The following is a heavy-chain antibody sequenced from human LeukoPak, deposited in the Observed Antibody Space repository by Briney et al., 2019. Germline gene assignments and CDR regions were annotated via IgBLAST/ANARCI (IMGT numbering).Heavy chain of an antibody. Sequence: SETLSLTCTVSGGSISSYYWSWIRQPSGKGLEWIGYIYYSGSTNYNPSLKSRVTISVDTSKNQFSLKLSSVTAADTAVYYCARVNSSSPDAFDIWGQGTMVTVSS. D-gene: IGHD6-6*01. V-gene: IGHV4-59*01. CDR1: GGSISSYY. J-gene: IGHJ3*02. CDR3: ARVNSSSPDAFDI. CDR2: IYYSGST.